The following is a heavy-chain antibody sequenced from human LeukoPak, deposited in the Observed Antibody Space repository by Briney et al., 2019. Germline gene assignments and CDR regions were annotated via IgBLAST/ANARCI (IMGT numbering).Heavy chain of an antibody. CDR3: ARDPYYDSSGYHTDAFDI. Sequence: GGSLRLSCAASGFTFSDYYMSWIRQALGKGLEWVSYISSSGSTIYYADSVKGRFTISRDNAKNSLYLQMNSLRAEDTAVYYCARDPYYDSSGYHTDAFDIWGQGTMVTVSS. D-gene: IGHD3-22*01. CDR1: GFTFSDYY. CDR2: ISSSGSTI. J-gene: IGHJ3*02. V-gene: IGHV3-11*01.